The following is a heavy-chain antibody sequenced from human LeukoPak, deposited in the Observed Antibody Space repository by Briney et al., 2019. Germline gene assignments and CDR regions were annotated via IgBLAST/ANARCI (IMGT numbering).Heavy chain of an antibody. CDR1: GFTFSSYW. CDR2: IKQDGSEK. J-gene: IGHJ3*02. V-gene: IGHV3-7*01. Sequence: GGSLRLSCAASGFTFSSYWMSWVRQAPGKGLEWVANIKQDGSEKYYVDSVKGRFTISRDNAKNSLYLKMNSLRAEDTAVYYCARDLRISSSPWDDAFDIWGQGTMVTVSS. D-gene: IGHD6-6*01. CDR3: ARDLRISSSPWDDAFDI.